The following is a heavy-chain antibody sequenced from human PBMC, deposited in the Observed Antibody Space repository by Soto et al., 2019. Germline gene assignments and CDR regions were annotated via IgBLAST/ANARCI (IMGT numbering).Heavy chain of an antibody. CDR3: AREGGGCSSTSCYRGGDAFDI. Sequence: QVQLVQSGAEVKKPGASVKVSCKASGYTFTGHYMHWVRQAPGQGLEWMGWINPNSGGTNYAQKFQGRVTMTRDTSRSTADRELSRLRSDDTAVYYCAREGGGCSSTSCYRGGDAFDIWGQGTMVTVSS. D-gene: IGHD2-2*01. V-gene: IGHV1-2*02. CDR2: INPNSGGT. CDR1: GYTFTGHY. J-gene: IGHJ3*02.